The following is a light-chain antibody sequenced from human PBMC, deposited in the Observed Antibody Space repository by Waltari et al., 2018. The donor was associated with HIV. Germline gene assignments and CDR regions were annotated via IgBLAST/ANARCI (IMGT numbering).Light chain of an antibody. V-gene: IGLV1-44*01. CDR2: SYN. CDR1: SSNIGSNT. Sequence: QSVLTQPPSASGPPGQRVTIPCSGSSSNIGSNTVNWYQQLPGTAPKLLIYSYNLRPSGVPDRFSGSKSGTSASLAISGLQSEDEADYYCAAWDDSLKGPIFGGGTKVTVL. CDR3: AAWDDSLKGPI. J-gene: IGLJ2*01.